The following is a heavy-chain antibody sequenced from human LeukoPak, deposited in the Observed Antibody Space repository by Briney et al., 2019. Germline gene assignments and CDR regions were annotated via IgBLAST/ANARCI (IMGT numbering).Heavy chain of an antibody. CDR1: GYTFTGYY. Sequence: ASVKVSCKASGYTFTGYYMHWVRQAPGQGLEWMGWINPYSGGTHYAQQFQGRVTLTRDTSISTAYMELTRLRSDDTAVYYCAIENYYDSSGYSKAFDYWGQGTLVTVSS. J-gene: IGHJ4*02. D-gene: IGHD3-22*01. CDR3: AIENYYDSSGYSKAFDY. CDR2: INPYSGGT. V-gene: IGHV1-2*02.